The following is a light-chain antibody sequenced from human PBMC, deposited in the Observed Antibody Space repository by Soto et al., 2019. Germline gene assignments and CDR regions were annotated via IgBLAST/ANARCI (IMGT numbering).Light chain of an antibody. J-gene: IGLJ3*02. CDR3: SSYAGSRTFV. Sequence: QSALTQPASVSGSPGQSITISCTGTSSDVGGYNYVSWYQQHAGFAPKLIIYEVSNRPSGVSNRFSGSKSGDTASLTISGLQAEDEADYYCSSYAGSRTFVFGGGTKLTVL. V-gene: IGLV2-14*01. CDR2: EVS. CDR1: SSDVGGYNY.